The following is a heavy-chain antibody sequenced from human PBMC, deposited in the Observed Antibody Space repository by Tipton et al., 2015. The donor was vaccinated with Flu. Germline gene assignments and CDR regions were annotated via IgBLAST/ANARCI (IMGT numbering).Heavy chain of an antibody. J-gene: IGHJ3*02. CDR1: GGSISSSRYY. CDR3: SSYYIRAFDI. CDR2: IYHSGTA. V-gene: IGHV4-39*07. Sequence: TLSLTCTVSGGSISSSRYYWGWIRQPPGKGLEWIGSIYHSGTAYYNPSLKSRVTISVDTSKNQISLKLSSVTAADTAVYYCSSYYIRAFDIWGQGTMVTVSS. D-gene: IGHD3-10*01.